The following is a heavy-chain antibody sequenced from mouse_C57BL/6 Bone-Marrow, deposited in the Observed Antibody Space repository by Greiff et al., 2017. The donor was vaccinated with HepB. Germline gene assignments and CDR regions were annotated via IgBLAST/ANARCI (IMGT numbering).Heavy chain of an antibody. Sequence: VQLQQSGPVLVKPGASVKMSCKASGYTFTDYYMNWVKQSHGKSLEWIGVINPYNGGTSYNQKFKGKATLTVDKSSSTAYMELNSLTSEDSAVYYCARCYGSRNYAMDYWGQGTSVTVSS. CDR3: ARCYGSRNYAMDY. D-gene: IGHD1-1*01. J-gene: IGHJ4*01. CDR2: INPYNGGT. CDR1: GYTFTDYY. V-gene: IGHV1-19*01.